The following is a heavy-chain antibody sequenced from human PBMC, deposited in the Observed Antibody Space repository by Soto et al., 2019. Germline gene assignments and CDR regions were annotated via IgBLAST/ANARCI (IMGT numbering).Heavy chain of an antibody. CDR3: ATTRTTYVYDFDS. CDR2: FDPEEGEI. V-gene: IGHV1-24*01. CDR1: GHSLTDLS. J-gene: IGHJ4*02. D-gene: IGHD3-16*01. Sequence: GASVKVSCKVAGHSLTDLSVHWVRQGPGRGLEWLGGFDPEEGEIIYAQNFQGRIRLTEDTSTDTAFMELNSLKSEDTAIYYCATTRTTYVYDFDSWGQGTLVTVSS.